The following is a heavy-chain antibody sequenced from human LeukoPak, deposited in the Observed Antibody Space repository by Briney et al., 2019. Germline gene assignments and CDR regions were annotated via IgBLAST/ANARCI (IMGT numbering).Heavy chain of an antibody. D-gene: IGHD5-24*01. CDR2: MYNSVS. CDR1: GGSISNYY. J-gene: IGHJ4*02. V-gene: IGHV4-59*08. Sequence: PSETLPLTCTVSGGSISNYYWSWIRQPPGKALEWIAYMYNSVSNYTPSLKSRVTISVDTSKNQFYMKLSSVTAADTAVYYCARHRARDGYNALAYWGQGTLVTVSS. CDR3: ARHRARDGYNALAY.